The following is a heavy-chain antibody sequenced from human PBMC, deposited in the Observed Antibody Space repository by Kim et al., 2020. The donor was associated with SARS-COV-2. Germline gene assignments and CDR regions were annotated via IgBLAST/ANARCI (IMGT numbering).Heavy chain of an antibody. CDR3: AKSPRRGVPAAMLIDY. CDR1: GFTFSSYA. Sequence: GGSLRLSCAASGFTFSSYAMSWVRQAPGKGLEWVSVIYSGGSSTYYADSVKGRFTISRDNSKNTLYLQMNSLRAEDTAVYYCAKSPRRGVPAAMLIDYWGQGTLVTVSS. CDR2: IYSGGSST. V-gene: IGHV3-23*03. J-gene: IGHJ4*02. D-gene: IGHD2-2*01.